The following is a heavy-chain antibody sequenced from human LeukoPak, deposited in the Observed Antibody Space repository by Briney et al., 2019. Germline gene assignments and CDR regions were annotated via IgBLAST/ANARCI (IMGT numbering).Heavy chain of an antibody. CDR1: GGSISSYSYY. V-gene: IGHV4-39*01. CDR3: ARHSTGYCSGGSCPYYFDF. CDR2: FHFSGST. D-gene: IGHD2-15*01. Sequence: PSETLSLTCTVSGGSISSYSYYWGWIRQTLGKGLEWIGSFHFSGSTYYNPSLESRVTISGDTSRNQFSLKLSSVTAADTAVYYCARHSTGYCSGGSCPYYFDFWGQGTLVTVSS. J-gene: IGHJ4*02.